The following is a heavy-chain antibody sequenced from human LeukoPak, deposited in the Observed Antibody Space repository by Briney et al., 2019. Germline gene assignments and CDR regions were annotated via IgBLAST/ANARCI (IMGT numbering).Heavy chain of an antibody. J-gene: IGHJ4*02. CDR3: ARVGSGWPIDY. CDR1: GFTFSTYS. V-gene: IGHV3-48*01. D-gene: IGHD3-22*01. CDR2: IDTGTSTI. Sequence: GGSLRFSCAASGFTFSTYSMNWVRQAPGKGLEWVSYIDTGTSTIYYADSVKGRFTISKDNAKNSLYLQMNSLRTEDTAVYYCARVGSGWPIDYWGQGTLVTVSS.